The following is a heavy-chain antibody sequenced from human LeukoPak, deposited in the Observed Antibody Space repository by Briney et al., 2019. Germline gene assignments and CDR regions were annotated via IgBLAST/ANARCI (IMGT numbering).Heavy chain of an antibody. Sequence: SETLSLTCAVYGGSFSGYYWSWIRQPPGKGLEWIGEINHSGSTNYNPSLKSRVTISVDTSKNQFSLKLSSVTAADTAVYYCARRRWGVAAGGWFAPWGRGPLVTVSS. V-gene: IGHV4-34*01. CDR1: GGSFSGYY. J-gene: IGHJ5*02. D-gene: IGHD6-13*01. CDR2: INHSGST. CDR3: ARRRWGVAAGGWFAP.